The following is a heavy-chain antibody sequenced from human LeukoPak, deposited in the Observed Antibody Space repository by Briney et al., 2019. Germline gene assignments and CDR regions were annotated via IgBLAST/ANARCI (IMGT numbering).Heavy chain of an antibody. CDR3: ARGAGVRGVIIF. D-gene: IGHD3-10*01. J-gene: IGHJ4*02. CDR1: GGTFSSYA. CDR2: MNPNSGNT. Sequence: ASVKVSCKASGGTFSSYAISWVRQAPGQGLEWMGWMNPNSGNTGYAQKFQGRVTMTRNTSISTAYMELSSLRSEDTAVYYCARGAGVRGVIIFWGQGTLVTVSS. V-gene: IGHV1-8*02.